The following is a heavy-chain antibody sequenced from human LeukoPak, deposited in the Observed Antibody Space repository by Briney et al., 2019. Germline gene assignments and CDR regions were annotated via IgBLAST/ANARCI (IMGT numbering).Heavy chain of an antibody. CDR2: INHSGST. J-gene: IGHJ4*02. Sequence: PSETLSLTCAVYGGSFSGYYWSWIRQPPGKGLEWIGEINHSGSTNYNPSLKGRVTISVDTSKNQFSLKLSSVTAADTAVYYCARRIIAVAGTDYFDYWGQGTLVTVSS. D-gene: IGHD6-19*01. V-gene: IGHV4-34*01. CDR3: ARRIIAVAGTDYFDY. CDR1: GGSFSGYY.